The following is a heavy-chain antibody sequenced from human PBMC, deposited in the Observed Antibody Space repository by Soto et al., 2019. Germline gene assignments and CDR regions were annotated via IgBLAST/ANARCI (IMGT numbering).Heavy chain of an antibody. J-gene: IGHJ6*02. Sequence: SETLSLTCTVSGGSIRSSSYYWGWIRQPPGKGLEWIGSIYYSGSTYYNPSLKSRVTISVDTSKNQFSLKLSSVTAADTAVYYFGIIAGPPKSTHYGLEVGGQGPRGT. V-gene: IGHV4-39*01. D-gene: IGHD1-26*01. CDR1: GGSIRSSSYY. CDR2: IYYSGST. CDR3: GIIAGPPKSTHYGLEV.